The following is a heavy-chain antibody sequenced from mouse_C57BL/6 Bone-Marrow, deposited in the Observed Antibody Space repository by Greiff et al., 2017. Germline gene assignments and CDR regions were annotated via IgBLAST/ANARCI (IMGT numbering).Heavy chain of an antibody. D-gene: IGHD2-3*01. CDR2: INPNNGGT. J-gene: IGHJ2*01. V-gene: IGHV1-18*01. CDR3: ARSGDGYYPYYFDY. Sequence: EVQRVESGPELVKPGASVKIPCKASGYTFTDYNMDWVKQSHGKSLEWIGDINPNNGGTIYNQKFKGKATLTVDKSSSTAYMGLRSLTSEDTAVYYCARSGDGYYPYYFDYWGQGTTLTVSS. CDR1: GYTFTDYN.